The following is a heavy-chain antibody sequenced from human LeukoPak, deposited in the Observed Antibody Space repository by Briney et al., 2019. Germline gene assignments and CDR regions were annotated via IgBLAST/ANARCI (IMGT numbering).Heavy chain of an antibody. CDR2: IYYSGST. J-gene: IGHJ4*02. D-gene: IGHD2-2*01. Sequence: SETLSLTCTVSGGSISSYYWSWIRQPPGKGLEWIGYIYYSGSTNYNPSLKSRVTISVDTSKNQFSLKLSSVTAADTAVYYCARWIRSSTSGLFDYWGQGTLVTVSS. CDR3: ARWIRSSTSGLFDY. V-gene: IGHV4-59*01. CDR1: GGSISSYY.